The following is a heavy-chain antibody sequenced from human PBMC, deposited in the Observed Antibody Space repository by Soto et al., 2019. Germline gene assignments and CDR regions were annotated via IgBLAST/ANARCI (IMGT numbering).Heavy chain of an antibody. CDR2: ISAYNGNT. D-gene: IGHD3-10*01. V-gene: IGHV1-18*01. J-gene: IGHJ4*02. Sequence: QVQLVQSGAEVKKPGASVKVSCKASGYTFTSYGISWVRQAPGQGLEWMGWISAYNGNTNYAQKLQGRVTMTTDTSTSTDYVELKSLRSDDTAVYYCAREVRLLWFGKLSYYFDYWGQGTLVTVSS. CDR1: GYTFTSYG. CDR3: AREVRLLWFGKLSYYFDY.